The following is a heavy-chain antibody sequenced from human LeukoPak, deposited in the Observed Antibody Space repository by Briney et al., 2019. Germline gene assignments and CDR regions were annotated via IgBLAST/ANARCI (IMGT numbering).Heavy chain of an antibody. CDR1: GYTFTSYG. D-gene: IGHD2-8*01. CDR3: ARVAPHRRLAVSGVVYFDY. CDR2: ISGYNGNT. V-gene: IGHV1-18*01. J-gene: IGHJ4*02. Sequence: GASVKVSCKASGYTFTSYGISWVRQAPGQGLEWMGWISGYNGNTNYAQKLQGRVTMTTDTSTSTAYMELRSLRSDDTAVYYCARVAPHRRLAVSGVVYFDYWGQGTLVTVSS.